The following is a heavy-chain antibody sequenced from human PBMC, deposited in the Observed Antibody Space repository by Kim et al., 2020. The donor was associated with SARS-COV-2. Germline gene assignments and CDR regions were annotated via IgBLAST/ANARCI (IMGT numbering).Heavy chain of an antibody. D-gene: IGHD6-19*01. J-gene: IGHJ4*02. CDR2: ITSSRSYI. Sequence: GGSLRLSCAASGFTFSSYSMNWVRQAPGKGLEWVSSITSSRSYIYYADSVKGRFTISRDNAKNSLYLQMNSLRAEDTAVYYCARVRSSGWDYFDYWGQGTLVTVSS. V-gene: IGHV3-21*01. CDR3: ARVRSSGWDYFDY. CDR1: GFTFSSYS.